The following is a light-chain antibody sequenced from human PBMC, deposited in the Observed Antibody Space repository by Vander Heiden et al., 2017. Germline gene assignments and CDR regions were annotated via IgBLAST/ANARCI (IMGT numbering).Light chain of an antibody. CDR2: GAS. CDR1: QSVSSN. J-gene: IGKJ2*01. Sequence: EIVMTQSPATLSVSPGERATLSCRASQSVSSNLAWYQQKPGQAPRLLIYGASTRATGIPDRFSGSGSGKELTLTISSLQSEDFAVYYWQQDNNSYTFGQGTKLEIK. CDR3: QQDNNSYT. V-gene: IGKV3-15*01.